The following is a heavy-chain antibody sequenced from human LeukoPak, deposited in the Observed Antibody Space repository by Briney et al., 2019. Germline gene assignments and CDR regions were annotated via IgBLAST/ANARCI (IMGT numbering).Heavy chain of an antibody. D-gene: IGHD4-17*01. J-gene: IGHJ4*02. CDR3: ARDRNDHGDSYYFDY. CDR1: GYTFTSYG. Sequence: ASVKVSCKASGYTFTSYGISWVRQAPGQVLEWMGWISAYNGNTNYAQKLQGRVTMTTDTSTSTAYMELRSLRSDDTAVYYCARDRNDHGDSYYFDYWGQGTLVTVSS. CDR2: ISAYNGNT. V-gene: IGHV1-18*01.